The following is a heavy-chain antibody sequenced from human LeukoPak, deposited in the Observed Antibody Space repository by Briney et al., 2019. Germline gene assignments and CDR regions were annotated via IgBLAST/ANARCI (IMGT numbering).Heavy chain of an antibody. J-gene: IGHJ6*02. D-gene: IGHD3-3*01. V-gene: IGHV1-46*01. CDR2: INPSGGST. CDR1: GYTFTSYY. Sequence: ASVKVSCKASGYTFTSYYMHWVRQAPGQGLEWMGIINPSGGSTSYAQKFQGRVTITADESTSTAYMELSSLRSEDTAVYYCAREPRITIFGVVRRVYGMDVWGQGTTVTVSS. CDR3: AREPRITIFGVVRRVYGMDV.